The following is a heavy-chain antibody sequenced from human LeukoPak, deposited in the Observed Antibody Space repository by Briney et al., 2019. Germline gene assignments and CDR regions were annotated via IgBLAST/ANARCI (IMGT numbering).Heavy chain of an antibody. CDR2: ISWNSGSI. D-gene: IGHD1-26*01. Sequence: GGSLRLSCAASGFTFDDYAMHWVRQAPGKGLERVSGISWNSGSIGYADSVKGRFTISRDNAKNSLYLQMNSLRAEDTALYYCAKDIVGATLNYFDYWGQGTLVTVSS. J-gene: IGHJ4*02. V-gene: IGHV3-9*01. CDR1: GFTFDDYA. CDR3: AKDIVGATLNYFDY.